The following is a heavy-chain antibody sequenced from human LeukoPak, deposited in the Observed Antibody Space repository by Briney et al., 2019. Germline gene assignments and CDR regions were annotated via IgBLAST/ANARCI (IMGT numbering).Heavy chain of an antibody. CDR1: GFTFSSYA. V-gene: IGHV3-30*04. Sequence: GGSLRLSCAASGFTFSSYAMHWVRQAPGKGLEWVAVISYDGSNKYYADSVKGRFTISRDNSKNTLYLQMNSLRAEDTAVYYCAGFRYGSGRGDLDYWGQGTLVTVSS. D-gene: IGHD3-10*01. CDR3: AGFRYGSGRGDLDY. CDR2: ISYDGSNK. J-gene: IGHJ4*02.